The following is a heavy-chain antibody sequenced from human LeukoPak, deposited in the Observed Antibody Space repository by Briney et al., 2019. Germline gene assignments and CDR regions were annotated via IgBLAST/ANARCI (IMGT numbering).Heavy chain of an antibody. Sequence: PGGSLRLSCAASGFSFSNYGMNWVRQAPGKRLEWVAVISGNSGRTYYADSVKGRFTISRDSSKKTLYLDMNSLRVEDTAIYYCAKDGVYYDFWSGYPGYYYFDYWGQGTLVTVSS. J-gene: IGHJ4*02. D-gene: IGHD3-3*01. V-gene: IGHV3-23*01. CDR3: AKDGVYYDFWSGYPGYYYFDY. CDR2: ISGNSGRT. CDR1: GFSFSNYG.